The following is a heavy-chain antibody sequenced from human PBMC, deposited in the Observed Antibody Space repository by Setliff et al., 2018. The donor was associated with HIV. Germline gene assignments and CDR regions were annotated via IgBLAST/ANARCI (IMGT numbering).Heavy chain of an antibody. Sequence: ASVKVSCKASGGTFSSYAISWVRQAPGQGLEWVGGIIPMFGVANYAQKFQGRVTITADKSTSTAYMELSSLRSDDTAVYCCARVPGDYDSTGYSPHDYWGQGTLVTVSS. CDR1: GGTFSSYA. J-gene: IGHJ4*02. V-gene: IGHV1-69*10. CDR2: IIPMFGVA. CDR3: ARVPGDYDSTGYSPHDY. D-gene: IGHD3-22*01.